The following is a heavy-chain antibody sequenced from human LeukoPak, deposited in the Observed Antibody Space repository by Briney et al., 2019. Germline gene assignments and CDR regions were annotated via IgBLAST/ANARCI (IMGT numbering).Heavy chain of an antibody. J-gene: IGHJ6*04. CDR3: AELGITMIGGV. Sequence: GGSLRLSCAASGFTFSTNCMNWVRQAPGKGLEWVSYITSDSKSISYADSVKGRFIISRDNAKDSLYLQMNSLRAEDTAVYYCAELGITMIGGVWGKGTTVTISS. CDR1: GFTFSTNC. CDR2: ITSDSKSI. D-gene: IGHD3-10*02. V-gene: IGHV3-48*01.